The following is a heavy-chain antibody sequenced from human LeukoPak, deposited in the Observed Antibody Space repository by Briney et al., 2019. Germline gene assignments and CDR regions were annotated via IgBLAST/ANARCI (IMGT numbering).Heavy chain of an antibody. Sequence: SVKVSCKASGFTFTSSAVQWVRQARGQRLEWIGWIVVGSGNTNYAQKFQERVTITRDMSTSTVYMELNSLRAEDTAVYYCAKHAFLEWLAPFDYWGQGTLVTVSS. CDR1: GFTFTSSA. V-gene: IGHV1-58*01. CDR3: AKHAFLEWLAPFDY. J-gene: IGHJ4*02. D-gene: IGHD3-3*02. CDR2: IVVGSGNT.